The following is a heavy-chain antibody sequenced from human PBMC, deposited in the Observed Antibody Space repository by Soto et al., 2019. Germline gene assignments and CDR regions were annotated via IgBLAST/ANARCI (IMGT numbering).Heavy chain of an antibody. CDR3: AREDCSGGSCYPDY. V-gene: IGHV4-31*03. CDR1: GGSISSGGYY. D-gene: IGHD2-15*01. CDR2: IYYSGST. Sequence: ASETLSLTCTVSGGSISSGGYYWSWIRQHPGKGLEWIGYIYYSGSTYYNPSLKSRVTISVDTSKNQFSLKLSSVTAADTAVYYWAREDCSGGSCYPDYWGQGTLVTVSS. J-gene: IGHJ4*02.